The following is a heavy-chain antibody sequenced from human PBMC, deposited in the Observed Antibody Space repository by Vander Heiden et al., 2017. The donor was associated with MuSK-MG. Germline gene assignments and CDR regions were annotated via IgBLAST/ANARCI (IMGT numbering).Heavy chain of an antibody. Sequence: QVQLQQWGAGLLKPSETLSLTCAVYGGSFSGYYWSWIRQPPGKGLEWIGEINHSGSTNYNPALKSRVTISVDTSKNQFSLKLSSVTAADTAVYYCAGARRSSLGYFDYWGQGTLVTVSS. CDR2: INHSGST. J-gene: IGHJ4*02. CDR3: AGARRSSLGYFDY. D-gene: IGHD4-17*01. CDR1: GGSFSGYY. V-gene: IGHV4-34*01.